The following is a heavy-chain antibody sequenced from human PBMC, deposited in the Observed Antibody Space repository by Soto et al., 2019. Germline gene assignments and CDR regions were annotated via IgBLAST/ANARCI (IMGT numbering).Heavy chain of an antibody. Sequence: QITLNESGPVLVKPTQTLTLTCTFSGFSLNTRDVGVGWIRQPPGKALEWLGVVYWDDDKTYSPSLKSRLTITKDTPKNQVVLRMTKMDPVDTATYYCAHCRGGVASFWGQGTLVTVSS. V-gene: IGHV2-5*02. CDR1: GFSLNTRDVG. CDR3: AHCRGGVASF. J-gene: IGHJ4*02. CDR2: VYWDDDK. D-gene: IGHD3-16*01.